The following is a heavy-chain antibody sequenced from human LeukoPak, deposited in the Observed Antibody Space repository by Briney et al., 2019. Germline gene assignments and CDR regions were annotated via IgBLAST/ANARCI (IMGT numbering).Heavy chain of an antibody. CDR3: ARGTYGLRIDNWFDP. V-gene: IGHV3-74*01. CDR1: GFTFSTYA. CDR2: INTDGSST. J-gene: IGHJ5*02. Sequence: KPGGSLRLSCAASGFTFSTYAMSWVRQAPGKGLVWVSRINTDGSSTSYADSVKGRFTISRDNAKNTLYLQMNSLRAEDTAVYYCARGTYGLRIDNWFDPWGQGTLVTVSS. D-gene: IGHD1-26*01.